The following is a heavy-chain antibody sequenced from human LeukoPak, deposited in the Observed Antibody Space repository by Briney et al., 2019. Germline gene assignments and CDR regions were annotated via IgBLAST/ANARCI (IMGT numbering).Heavy chain of an antibody. Sequence: KPSETLSLTCTVSGGSISSYYWSWIRQPPGKGLEWIGYIYYSGSTNYNPSLKSRVTISVDTSKNQFSLKLSSVTAADTAVYYCARGYAYDFWSGPNPFDYWGQGTLVTVSS. D-gene: IGHD3-3*01. CDR2: IYYSGST. J-gene: IGHJ4*02. CDR3: ARGYAYDFWSGPNPFDY. V-gene: IGHV4-59*01. CDR1: GGSISSYY.